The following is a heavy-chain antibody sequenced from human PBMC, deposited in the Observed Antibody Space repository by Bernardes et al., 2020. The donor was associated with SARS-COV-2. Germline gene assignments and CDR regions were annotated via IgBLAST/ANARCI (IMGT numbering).Heavy chain of an antibody. D-gene: IGHD1-20*01. CDR1: GGSISRYY. V-gene: IGHV4-59*08. CDR2: IYYSGST. CDR3: ARQAENNPYYYYGMDV. J-gene: IGHJ6*02. Sequence: SETLSLTCTVSGGSISRYYWSWIRQPPGKGREWIGYIYYSGSTNYNPSLKSRVTISVDTSKNQFSLKLSSVTAADTAVYYCARQAENNPYYYYGMDVWGQGTTVTVSS.